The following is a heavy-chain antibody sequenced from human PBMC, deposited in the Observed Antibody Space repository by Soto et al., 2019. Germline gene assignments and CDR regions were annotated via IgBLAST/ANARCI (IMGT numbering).Heavy chain of an antibody. D-gene: IGHD2-15*01. CDR2: IWYDGSNK. V-gene: IGHV3-33*08. J-gene: IGHJ5*02. CDR1: GVTFSSYA. Sequence: PGGSLRLSCAASGVTFSSYAMIWVRQATGKGLEWVAVIWYDGSNKYYADSVKGRFTISRGNSKNTLYLQMNSLRAEDTAVYYCARDRGYCSGGSCYSGWFDPWGQGTLVTVSS. CDR3: ARDRGYCSGGSCYSGWFDP.